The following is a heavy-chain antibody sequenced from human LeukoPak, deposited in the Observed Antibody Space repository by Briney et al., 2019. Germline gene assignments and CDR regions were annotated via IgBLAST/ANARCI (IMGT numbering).Heavy chain of an antibody. D-gene: IGHD3-22*01. Sequence: SVKVSCKASGGTFSSYAISWVRQAPGQGLEWMGGIIPIFGTANYAQKFQGRVTITADKSTSTAYMELSSLRSEDTAVYYCARGTLFYYDSSGISGGASDIWGQGTMVTVSS. CDR1: GGTFSSYA. CDR3: ARGTLFYYDSSGISGGASDI. CDR2: IIPIFGTA. J-gene: IGHJ3*02. V-gene: IGHV1-69*06.